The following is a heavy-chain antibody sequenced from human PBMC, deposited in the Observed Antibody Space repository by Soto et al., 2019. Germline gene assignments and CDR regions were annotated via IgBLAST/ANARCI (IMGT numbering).Heavy chain of an antibody. J-gene: IGHJ6*02. CDR2: INPNSGVT. CDR1: GYRLAGFY. V-gene: IGHV1-2*02. Sequence: GASVKVSCKASGYRLAGFYMHWVRQAPGQGLESMGWINPNSGVTKYAQMFRGRVTMTSDTSISTAYMELSRLKSDDTAVYYCARRAPLEEWLILNPVTYGMDVWGQGSTVTVSS. CDR3: ARRAPLEEWLILNPVTYGMDV. D-gene: IGHD3-3*01.